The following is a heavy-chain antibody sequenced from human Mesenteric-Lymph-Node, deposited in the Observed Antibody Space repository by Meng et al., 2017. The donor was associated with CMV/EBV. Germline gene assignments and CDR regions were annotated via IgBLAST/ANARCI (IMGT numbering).Heavy chain of an antibody. V-gene: IGHV3-74*01. CDR1: GFTFSSYW. Sequence: GESLKISCAASGFTFSSYWMHWVRQAPGKGLVWVARINSDGSSTSYADSVKGRFTISRDNAKNTLYLQMNSLRAEDTAGYCCARDSSYYDMLTSYYGHYSYGMDVWGQGTTVTVSS. CDR2: INSDGSST. D-gene: IGHD3-9*01. J-gene: IGHJ6*02. CDR3: ARDSSYYDMLTSYYGHYSYGMDV.